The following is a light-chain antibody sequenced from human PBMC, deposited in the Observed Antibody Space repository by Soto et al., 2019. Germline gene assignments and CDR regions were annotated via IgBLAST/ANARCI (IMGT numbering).Light chain of an antibody. J-gene: IGKJ4*01. V-gene: IGKV3-11*01. CDR3: QQRFSWPPT. CDR1: QSVSRY. CDR2: DTS. Sequence: EIGLTQSPATLSLSPGDRATLSCRASQSVSRYLAWYQQQPGQAPRLLIHDTSTRATGVPDTFRGSGSGTEFTLTISSLEPEDSAMYYCQQRFSWPPTFGGGTHVEIK.